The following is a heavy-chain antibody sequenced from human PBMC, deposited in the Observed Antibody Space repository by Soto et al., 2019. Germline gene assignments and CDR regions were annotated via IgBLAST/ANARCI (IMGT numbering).Heavy chain of an antibody. CDR1: GGSFSGYY. CDR2: INHSGST. Sequence: PSETLSLTCAFYGGSFSGYYWSWIRQPPGKGLEWIGEINHSGSTNYNPSLKSRVTISVDTSKNQFSLKLSSVTAADTAVYYCAREYYDFWSGPHYYYYMDVWGKGTTVTVSS. J-gene: IGHJ6*03. CDR3: AREYYDFWSGPHYYYYMDV. V-gene: IGHV4-34*01. D-gene: IGHD3-3*01.